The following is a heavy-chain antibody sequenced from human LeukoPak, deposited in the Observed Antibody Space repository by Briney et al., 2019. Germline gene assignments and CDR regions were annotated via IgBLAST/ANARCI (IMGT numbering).Heavy chain of an antibody. J-gene: IGHJ1*01. CDR1: GGSISSYY. CDR3: ARGGWYKGYFQH. CDR2: IYYSGST. V-gene: IGHV4-59*01. Sequence: SETLSLTRTVSGGSISSYYWSCIRQPPGKGLEWIGYIYYSGSTNYNPSLKSRVTISVDTSKNQFSLKLSSVTAADTAVYYCARGGWYKGYFQHWGQGTLVTVSS. D-gene: IGHD1-1*01.